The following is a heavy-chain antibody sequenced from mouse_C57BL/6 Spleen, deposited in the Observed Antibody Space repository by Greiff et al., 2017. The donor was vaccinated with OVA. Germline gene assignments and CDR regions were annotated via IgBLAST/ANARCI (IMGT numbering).Heavy chain of an antibody. J-gene: IGHJ3*01. CDR1: GYTFTDYY. CDR2: INPNNGGT. V-gene: IGHV1-26*01. D-gene: IGHD2-4*01. CDR3: ARPYYDYWFAY. Sequence: EVQLQQSGPELVKPGASVKISCKASGYTFTDYYMNWVKQSHGKSLEWIGDINPNNGGTSYNQKFKGKATLTVDKSSSTAYMELRSLTSEDSAVYYCARPYYDYWFAYWGQGTLVTVSA.